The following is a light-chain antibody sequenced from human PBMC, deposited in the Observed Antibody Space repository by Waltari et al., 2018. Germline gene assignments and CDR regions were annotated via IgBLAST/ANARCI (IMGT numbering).Light chain of an antibody. J-gene: IGLJ3*02. V-gene: IGLV1-44*01. CDR2: RSD. CDR1: YSNIVGNV. CDR3: AAWDDSLGGRWV. Sequence: QSVLTQPPSVSATPGQRVTISCSGSYSNIVGNVVNWYHQLPGTAPKLLIYRSDQRPSGVPDRFSASKSGTSASLAISGLQSEDEGDYYCAAWDDSLGGRWVFGGGTKVTVL.